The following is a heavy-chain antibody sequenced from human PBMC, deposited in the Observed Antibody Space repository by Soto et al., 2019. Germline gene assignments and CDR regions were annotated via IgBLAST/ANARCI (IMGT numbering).Heavy chain of an antibody. CDR1: GGYLSGHHH. Sequence: QVQLQESGPGLLKPSETLSLTCAVSGGYLSGHHHWSWIRQPPGKGLAWIGQINRGIARYNPSLQSRVAISIDTSKNHVALRLSSVTAADTAVYYCATYIEGNGGRGSWGQGHLVTVSS. CDR2: INRGIA. J-gene: IGHJ4*02. V-gene: IGHV4-4*09. D-gene: IGHD4-17*01. CDR3: ATYIEGNGGRGS.